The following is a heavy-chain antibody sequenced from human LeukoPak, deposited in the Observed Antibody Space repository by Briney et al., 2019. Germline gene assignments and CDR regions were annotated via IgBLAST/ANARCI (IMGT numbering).Heavy chain of an antibody. V-gene: IGHV3-33*01. CDR2: IRYDGSKK. Sequence: GRSLGLSCAASGFSFSSYGMHWVRQAPGKGLEWVAVIRYDGSKKYYADSVKGRFIISRDNSRNTLYLQMNSLRVEDTTVYYCAGGPGFLIDCWGHGTLVTVSS. CDR3: AGGPGFLIDC. D-gene: IGHD3-3*01. J-gene: IGHJ4*01. CDR1: GFSFSSYG.